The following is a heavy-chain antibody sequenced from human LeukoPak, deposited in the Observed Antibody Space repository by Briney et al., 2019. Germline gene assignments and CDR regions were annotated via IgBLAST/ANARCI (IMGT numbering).Heavy chain of an antibody. D-gene: IGHD3-3*01. V-gene: IGHV3-74*01. CDR1: GFSFRSYW. CDR2: INIDGSDT. CDR3: VRAWSGYYHFDN. J-gene: IGHJ4*02. Sequence: PGGSLRLSCAASGFSFRSYWMHWGRGAPGKGLLWVSRINIDGSDTTYADSVKGRLTNSRDNARNTLYLQMNSLRAEDTAVYYCVRAWSGYYHFDNWGQGTLVTVSS.